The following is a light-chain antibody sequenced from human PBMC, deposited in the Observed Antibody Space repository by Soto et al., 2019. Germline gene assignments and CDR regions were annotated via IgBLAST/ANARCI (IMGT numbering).Light chain of an antibody. CDR1: HSISGW. CDR3: HQYNSYST. Sequence: DLPMTQSPSTLSASVGDRVTITCRASHSISGWLAWYQQKPGKAPKLLIYDASTLAVGVPSRFRGSGSGTEFTLTISSLQPDDFATYYCHQYNSYSTFGQGTKLEIK. V-gene: IGKV1-5*01. J-gene: IGKJ2*01. CDR2: DAS.